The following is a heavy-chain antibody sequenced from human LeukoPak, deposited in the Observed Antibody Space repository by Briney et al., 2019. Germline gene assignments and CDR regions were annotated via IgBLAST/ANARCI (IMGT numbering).Heavy chain of an antibody. Sequence: SEKVSLNCTVSGGSISSYYWSWNRQPPGKGLEWIGYIYYSGSTNFNPSLKSRVTISVDTSKNQFSLKLSSVTAADTAMYYCARDGVTPYYYYGMDVWGPGNPGPVSS. CDR2: IYYSGST. D-gene: IGHD5-18*01. CDR1: GGSISSYY. J-gene: IGHJ6*02. CDR3: ARDGVTPYYYYGMDV. V-gene: IGHV4-59*01.